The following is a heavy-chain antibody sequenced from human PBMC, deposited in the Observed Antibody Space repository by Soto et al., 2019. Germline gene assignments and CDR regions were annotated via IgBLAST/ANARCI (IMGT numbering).Heavy chain of an antibody. J-gene: IGHJ6*02. Sequence: QITLKESGPTLVKPTQTLTLTCTFSGFSLSTSGVGVGWIRQPPGKALEWLALIYWDGDKLYSPSLKSRHTITKDTSKHQVVLTMPNMDPVDTATYYCAHTPPQNYDFWSGYYTMDVWGQGTTVTVSS. CDR2: IYWDGDK. CDR3: AHTPPQNYDFWSGYYTMDV. D-gene: IGHD3-3*01. V-gene: IGHV2-5*02. CDR1: GFSLSTSGVG.